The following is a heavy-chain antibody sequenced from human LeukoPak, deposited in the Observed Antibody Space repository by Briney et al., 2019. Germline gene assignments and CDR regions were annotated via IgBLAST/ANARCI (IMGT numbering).Heavy chain of an antibody. D-gene: IGHD3-10*01. Sequence: GASVKVSCKVSGDTLTELSMHWVRQAPGKGLEWMGGFDPEDGETIYAQKFQGRVTMTEDTSTDTAYMELSSLRYEDTAVYYCATGPVQRLLLWFGEKDAFDIWGQGTMVTVSS. V-gene: IGHV1-24*01. CDR1: GDTLTELS. J-gene: IGHJ3*02. CDR2: FDPEDGET. CDR3: ATGPVQRLLLWFGEKDAFDI.